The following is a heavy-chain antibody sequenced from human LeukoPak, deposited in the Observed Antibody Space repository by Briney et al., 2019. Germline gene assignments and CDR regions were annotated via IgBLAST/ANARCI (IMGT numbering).Heavy chain of an antibody. J-gene: IGHJ4*02. CDR3: AKDHYYDSSGLGLDY. V-gene: IGHV3-23*01. D-gene: IGHD3-22*01. CDR2: ISGGGGST. Sequence: GGSLRPSCAASGFTFSSYAMTWVRQAPGKGLEWVSTISGGGGSTYYADSVKGRFTISRDNSKNTLYPQMNSLRAEDTAVHYCAKDHYYDSSGLGLDYWGQGTLVTVSS. CDR1: GFTFSSYA.